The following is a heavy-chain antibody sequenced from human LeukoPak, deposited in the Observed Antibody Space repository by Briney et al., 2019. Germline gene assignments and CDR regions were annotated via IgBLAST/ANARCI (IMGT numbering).Heavy chain of an antibody. CDR3: ARAGDKSGYSDY. D-gene: IGHD3-22*01. CDR1: GGSISSSSYY. J-gene: IGHJ4*02. V-gene: IGHV4-39*07. Sequence: PSETLSLTCTVSGGSISSSSYYWGWIRQPPGKELEWIGSINYSGITYYNPSLKSRVTISVDTSKNQVSLKLSSVTAADTAVYYCARAGDKSGYSDYWGQGTLVTVSS. CDR2: INYSGIT.